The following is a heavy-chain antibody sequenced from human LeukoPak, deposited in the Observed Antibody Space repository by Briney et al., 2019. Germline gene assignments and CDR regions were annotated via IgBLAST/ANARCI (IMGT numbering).Heavy chain of an antibody. CDR3: AKDLRTIFGVVSSGYDY. D-gene: IGHD3-3*01. CDR1: GFTFSSYA. J-gene: IGHJ4*02. Sequence: QTGGSLRLSCAASGFTFSSYAMSWVRQAPGKGLEWVSAISGSGGSTYYADSVKGRFTISRDNSKNTLYLQMNGLRAEDTAVYYCAKDLRTIFGVVSSGYDYWGQGTLVTVSS. CDR2: ISGSGGST. V-gene: IGHV3-23*01.